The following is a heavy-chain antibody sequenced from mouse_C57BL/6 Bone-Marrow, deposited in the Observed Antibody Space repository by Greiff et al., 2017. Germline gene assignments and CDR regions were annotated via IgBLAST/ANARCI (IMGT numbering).Heavy chain of an antibody. V-gene: IGHV1-42*01. CDR1: GYSFTGYY. CDR2: INPSTGGT. CDR3: ASGSSYYAMDY. Sequence: VQLQQSGPELVKPGASVKISCKASGYSFTGYYMNWVKQSPEKSLEWIGEINPSTGGTTYNQKFKAKATLTVDKSSSTAYLQPKSLTSEDSAVYYCASGSSYYAMDYWGQGTSVTVSS. D-gene: IGHD1-1*01. J-gene: IGHJ4*01.